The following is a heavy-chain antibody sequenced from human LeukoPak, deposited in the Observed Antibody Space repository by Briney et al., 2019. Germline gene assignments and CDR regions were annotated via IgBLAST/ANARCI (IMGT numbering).Heavy chain of an antibody. CDR3: ARDDGDYGMDV. Sequence: PGGSLRLSCAASGFTFSLYSMNWVRQAPGKGLEWVSYISSSSSTIYYADSVKGRFTISRDNAKNSLYLQMNSLRAEDTAVYYCARDDGDYGMDVWGQGTTVTVSS. V-gene: IGHV3-48*01. D-gene: IGHD4-17*01. CDR1: GFTFSLYS. J-gene: IGHJ6*02. CDR2: ISSSSSTI.